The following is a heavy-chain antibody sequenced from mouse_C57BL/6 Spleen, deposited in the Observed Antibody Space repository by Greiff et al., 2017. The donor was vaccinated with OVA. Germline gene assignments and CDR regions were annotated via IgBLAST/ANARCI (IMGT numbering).Heavy chain of an antibody. D-gene: IGHD5-1*01. V-gene: IGHV14-4*01. CDR3: TTNGYSTHWYFDV. CDR2: IDPENGDT. Sequence: VHVKQSGAELVRPGASVKLSCTASGFNIKDDYMHWVKQRPEQGLEWIGWIDPENGDTEYASKFQGKATITADTSSNTAYLQLSSLTSEDTAVYYCTTNGYSTHWYFDVWGTGTTVTVSS. J-gene: IGHJ1*03. CDR1: GFNIKDDY.